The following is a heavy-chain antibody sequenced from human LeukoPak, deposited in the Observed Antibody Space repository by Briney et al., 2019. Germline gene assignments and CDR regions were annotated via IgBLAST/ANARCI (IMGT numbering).Heavy chain of an antibody. V-gene: IGHV4-34*01. CDR3: ALNDCSGGSCHDY. CDR1: GGFFNGYY. J-gene: IGHJ4*02. D-gene: IGHD2-15*01. Sequence: SETLSLTCAVYGGFFNGYYWSWIRQPPGKGLEWIGEINHSGSTNYNPSLKSRVTISVDTSKNQFSLKLSSVTAADTAVYYCALNDCSGGSCHDYWGQGTLVTVSS. CDR2: INHSGST.